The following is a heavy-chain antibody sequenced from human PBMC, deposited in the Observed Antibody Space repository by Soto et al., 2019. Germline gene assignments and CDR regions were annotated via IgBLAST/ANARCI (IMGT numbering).Heavy chain of an antibody. Sequence: GGSLRLSCAASGFTFDDYAMHWVRQAPGKGLEWVSGISWNSGSIGYADSVKGRFTISRDNAKNSLYLQMNSLRAEDTALYYCAKDKGSGSYGVLNAFDIWGQGTMVTVSS. CDR3: AKDKGSGSYGVLNAFDI. CDR1: GFTFDDYA. D-gene: IGHD3-10*01. J-gene: IGHJ3*02. V-gene: IGHV3-9*01. CDR2: ISWNSGSI.